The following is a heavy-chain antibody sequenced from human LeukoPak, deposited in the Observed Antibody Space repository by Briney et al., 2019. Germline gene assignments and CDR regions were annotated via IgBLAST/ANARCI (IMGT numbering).Heavy chain of an antibody. CDR3: TIPASGYSYGVLDS. Sequence: TGGSLRLSCAASAFTFSNVWMSWVRQAPGKGLEWVGRIRSKTDGGKTDYAAPVKGRFTISRDDSKNTLYLQMDSLKTEGTAVYYCTIPASGYSYGVLDSWGQGALVTVSS. D-gene: IGHD5-18*01. V-gene: IGHV3-15*01. J-gene: IGHJ4*02. CDR2: IRSKTDGGKT. CDR1: AFTFSNVW.